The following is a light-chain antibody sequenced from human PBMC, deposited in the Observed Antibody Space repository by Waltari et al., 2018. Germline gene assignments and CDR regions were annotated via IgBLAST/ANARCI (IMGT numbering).Light chain of an antibody. Sequence: EIVLTQSPGTLSLSPGERAIVSCRASQSVGRTLAWYQQKPGQAPRLLIYDASNRATGIPDRFIGSGSGTEFSLTISGLEPEDSAVYYCQHYLRLPVAFGQGTKVEIK. CDR2: DAS. V-gene: IGKV3-20*01. CDR1: QSVGRT. J-gene: IGKJ1*01. CDR3: QHYLRLPVA.